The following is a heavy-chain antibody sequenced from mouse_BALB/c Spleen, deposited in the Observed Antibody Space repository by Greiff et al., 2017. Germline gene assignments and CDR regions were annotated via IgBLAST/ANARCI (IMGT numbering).Heavy chain of an antibody. CDR1: GYSITSDYA. V-gene: IGHV3-2*02. J-gene: IGHJ1*01. CDR2: ISYSGST. D-gene: IGHD1-1*01. Sequence: EVQLQQSGPGLVKPSQSLSLTCTVTGYSITSDYAWNWIRQFPGNKLEWMGYISYSGSTSYNPSLTSRISITRDTSKNQFFLQLNSVTTEDTATYYCARRYLLSEGYFDVWGAGTTVTVSS. CDR3: ARRYLLSEGYFDV.